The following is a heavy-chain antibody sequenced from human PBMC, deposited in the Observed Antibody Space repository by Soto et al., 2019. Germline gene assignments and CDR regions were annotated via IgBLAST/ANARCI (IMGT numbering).Heavy chain of an antibody. CDR2: IRSKAYGGTT. Sequence: LRLSCTASGFTFGDYAMSWVRQATGKGLEWVGFIRSKAYGGTTEYAASVKGRFTISRDDSKSIAYLQMNSLKTEDTAVYYCTRDYCTNGVCYSYYYYGMDVWGQGTTVTVSS. CDR3: TRDYCTNGVCYSYYYYGMDV. V-gene: IGHV3-49*04. J-gene: IGHJ6*02. CDR1: GFTFGDYA. D-gene: IGHD2-8*01.